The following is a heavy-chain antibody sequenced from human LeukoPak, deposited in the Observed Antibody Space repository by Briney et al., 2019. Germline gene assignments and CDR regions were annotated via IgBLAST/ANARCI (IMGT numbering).Heavy chain of an antibody. CDR3: ARGNNYVDFDI. D-gene: IGHD4-11*01. J-gene: IGHJ3*02. CDR1: GGPISSGIYY. Sequence: SQTLSLTSTVSGGPISSGIYYGSWIRQPAGKGLEWIGRIHTSGNTEYTPSLQSRVTVSADTSKNQLSLKLTSVTAADTAVYYCARGNNYVDFDIWVRGTKLTVSS. CDR2: IHTSGNT. V-gene: IGHV4-61*02.